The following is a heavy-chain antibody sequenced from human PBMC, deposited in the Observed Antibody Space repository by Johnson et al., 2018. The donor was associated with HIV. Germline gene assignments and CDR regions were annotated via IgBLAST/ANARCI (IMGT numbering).Heavy chain of an antibody. Sequence: VRPGGSLRLSCAASGFTFDDYGMSWVRQAPGKGLEWVSGINWNGGSTSYADSVMGRFTISRDNAQNTLYLQMNSLRAEDTAVYYCARERIGDSSSGDAFDIWGQGTMVTVSS. V-gene: IGHV3-20*04. CDR1: GFTFDDYG. D-gene: IGHD6-13*01. CDR2: INWNGGST. CDR3: ARERIGDSSSGDAFDI. J-gene: IGHJ3*02.